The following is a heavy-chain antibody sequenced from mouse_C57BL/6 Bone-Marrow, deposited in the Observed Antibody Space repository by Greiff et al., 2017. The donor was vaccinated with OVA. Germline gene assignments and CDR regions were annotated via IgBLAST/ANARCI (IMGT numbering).Heavy chain of an antibody. CDR2: IDPENGDT. V-gene: IGHV14-4*01. D-gene: IGHD1-1*02. CDR1: GFNIKDDY. J-gene: IGHJ2*01. Sequence: VHVKQSGAELVRPGASVKLSCTASGFNIKDDYMHWVKQRPEQGLEWIGWIDPENGDTEYASKFQGKATITADTSANTAYLQLSSLTSEDTAFYYCTSYGHFDYWGQGTTLTVSS. CDR3: TSYGHFDY.